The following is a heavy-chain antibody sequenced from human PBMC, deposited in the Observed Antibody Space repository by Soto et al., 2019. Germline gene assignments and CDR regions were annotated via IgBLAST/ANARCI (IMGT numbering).Heavy chain of an antibody. Sequence: SQTLSLTCAISGDSVSSNSAAWNWIRQSPSRGLEWLGRTYYRSKWYNDYAVSVKSRITINPDTSKNQFSLQLNSVTPEDTAVYYCAKSGPIAAAVNNWFDPCGQGTLVTVSA. D-gene: IGHD6-13*01. CDR1: GDSVSSNSAA. J-gene: IGHJ5*02. V-gene: IGHV6-1*01. CDR3: AKSGPIAAAVNNWFDP. CDR2: TYYRSKWYN.